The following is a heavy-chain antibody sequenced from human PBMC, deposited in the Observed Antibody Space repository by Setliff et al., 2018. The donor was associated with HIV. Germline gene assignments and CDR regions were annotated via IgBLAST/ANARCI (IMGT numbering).Heavy chain of an antibody. D-gene: IGHD6-19*01. J-gene: IGHJ4*02. CDR1: EFTFGDYA. V-gene: IGHV3-21*01. CDR2: ITSSNFI. CDR3: ARVWLGNSGVYYFDY. Sequence: GGSLRLSCTAFEFTFGDYAMSWVRQAPGEGLEWVSSITSSNFIYYADSVKGRFTISRDNAKNSLYLQMNSLRAEDTAVYYCARVWLGNSGVYYFDYWGQGTLVTVSS.